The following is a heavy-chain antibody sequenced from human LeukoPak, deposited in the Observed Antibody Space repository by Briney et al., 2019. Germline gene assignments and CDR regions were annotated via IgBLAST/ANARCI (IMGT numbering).Heavy chain of an antibody. D-gene: IGHD2-2*01. V-gene: IGHV3-9*01. CDR2: ISWNSGSI. Sequence: GRSLRLSCAASGFTFDDYAMHWVRQAPGKGLEWVSGISWNSGSIGYADSVKGRFTISRDNAKNSLYLQMDSLRAEDTAVYYCARDRVVYGVVVPFDYWGQGTLVTVSS. J-gene: IGHJ4*02. CDR3: ARDRVVYGVVVPFDY. CDR1: GFTFDDYA.